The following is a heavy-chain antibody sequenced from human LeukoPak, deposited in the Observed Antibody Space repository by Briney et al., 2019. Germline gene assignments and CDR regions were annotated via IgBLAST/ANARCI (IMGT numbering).Heavy chain of an antibody. CDR3: TRGDWLDY. J-gene: IGHJ4*02. V-gene: IGHV3-49*04. Sequence: GGSLRLSCTASGFTFGDYAMGWVRQAPGKGLEWVGFIRSKAYGGTTEYAASVKGRFTISRDDSKSIAYLQMNSLKTEDTAVYYCTRGDWLDYWGQGTLVTVSS. CDR1: GFTFGDYA. D-gene: IGHD3/OR15-3a*01. CDR2: IRSKAYGGTT.